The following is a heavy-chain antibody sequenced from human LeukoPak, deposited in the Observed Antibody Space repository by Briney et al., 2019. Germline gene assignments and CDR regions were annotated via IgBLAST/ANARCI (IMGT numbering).Heavy chain of an antibody. Sequence: GGSLRLSCAASGFTFSSYNMNWVRRAPWQGLEWVSTIRTNGAGTHYADSVRGRFTISRDNSKDTLYLQMNGLRAEDTAVYFCAKQSAGSAAWYSLHYDFWGQGTLVTVSS. CDR2: IRTNGAGT. V-gene: IGHV3-23*01. CDR3: AKQSAGSAAWYSLHYDF. CDR1: GFTFSSYN. D-gene: IGHD6-13*01. J-gene: IGHJ4*02.